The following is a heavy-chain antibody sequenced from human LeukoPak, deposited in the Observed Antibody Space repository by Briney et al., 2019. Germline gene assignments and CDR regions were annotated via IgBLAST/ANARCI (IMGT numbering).Heavy chain of an antibody. D-gene: IGHD5-18*01. V-gene: IGHV4-34*01. CDR2: INHSGGT. CDR3: ARSGYKYGADAFDI. J-gene: IGHJ3*02. CDR1: GFTFSSYG. Sequence: GTLRLSCAASGFTFSSYGMSWIRQPPGKGLEWIGEINHSGGTNYNPSLKSRVTISVDTSKNQFSLKLSSVTAADTAVYYCARSGYKYGADAFDIWGQGTMVTVSS.